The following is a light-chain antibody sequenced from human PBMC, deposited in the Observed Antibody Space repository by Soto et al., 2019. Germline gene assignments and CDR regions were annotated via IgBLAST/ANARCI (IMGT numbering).Light chain of an antibody. J-gene: IGLJ1*01. Sequence: QSVLTQPPSASGTPGQRVTISCSGSSSNIGSNYVYWYQQLPGTAPKLLIYRNNQRPSGVPDRFSGSKSGTSAPLAIIGLLSEDEADYYCAAWDDSLSGPVFGTGTKVTVL. CDR1: SSNIGSNY. V-gene: IGLV1-47*01. CDR2: RNN. CDR3: AAWDDSLSGPV.